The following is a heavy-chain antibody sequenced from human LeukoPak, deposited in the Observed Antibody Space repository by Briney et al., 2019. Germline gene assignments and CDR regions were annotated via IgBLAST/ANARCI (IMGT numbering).Heavy chain of an antibody. Sequence: GGSLRLSCAASGFTFSSYGMHWVRQAPGKGLEWVEVISYDGSNKYYADSVKGRFTISRDNSKNTLYLQMNSLRAEDTAVYYCAKARWSPLYYFDYWGQGTLVTVSS. D-gene: IGHD5-24*01. V-gene: IGHV3-30*18. CDR1: GFTFSSYG. J-gene: IGHJ4*02. CDR2: ISYDGSNK. CDR3: AKARWSPLYYFDY.